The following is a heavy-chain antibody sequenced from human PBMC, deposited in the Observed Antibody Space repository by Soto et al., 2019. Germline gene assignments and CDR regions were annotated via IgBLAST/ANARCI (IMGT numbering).Heavy chain of an antibody. Sequence: QVQLQESGPGLVKPSETLSLTCTVSGGSISSYYWSWIRQPPGKGLEWIGYIYYSGSTNYNPSLKSRVTISVATSKNQFHLKLRSVTAADTAVYYCATIQLEPVGWFDPWGQGTLVTVSS. CDR3: ATIQLEPVGWFDP. V-gene: IGHV4-59*01. CDR2: IYYSGST. J-gene: IGHJ5*02. CDR1: GGSISSYY. D-gene: IGHD1-1*01.